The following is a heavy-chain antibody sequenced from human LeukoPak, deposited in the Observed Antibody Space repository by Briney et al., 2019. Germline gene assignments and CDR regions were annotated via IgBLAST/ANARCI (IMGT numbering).Heavy chain of an antibody. D-gene: IGHD3-16*01. CDR1: GFIFSTYW. V-gene: IGHV3-7*01. CDR3: AREIPGGAIHLDH. CDR2: IKVDGSEK. J-gene: IGHJ4*02. Sequence: GRSLRLSCAASGFIFSTYWMSWVRQAPGKGLEWVANIKVDGSEKHYVDSVKGRFTISRDNAKNSLYLQMNSLRAEDTAVYYCAREIPGGAIHLDHWGQGTRVTVSS.